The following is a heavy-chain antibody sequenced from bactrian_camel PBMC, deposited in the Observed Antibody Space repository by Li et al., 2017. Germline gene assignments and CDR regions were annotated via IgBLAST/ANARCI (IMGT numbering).Heavy chain of an antibody. CDR3: AADFAPMYSNQPLSEGSYGY. D-gene: IGHD2*01. J-gene: IGHJ4*01. CDR1: GLTFEGGN. V-gene: IGHV3S55*01. Sequence: HVQLVESGGGAVQTGGSLRLTCTAVGLTFEGGNQGWYRETPGNEFELVSSIAPDGSRWYADSVQGRFTISRNVLPERLSLQMTRLKAEDTAMYYCAADFAPMYSNQPLSEGSYGYWGHGTQVTVS. CDR2: IAPDGSR.